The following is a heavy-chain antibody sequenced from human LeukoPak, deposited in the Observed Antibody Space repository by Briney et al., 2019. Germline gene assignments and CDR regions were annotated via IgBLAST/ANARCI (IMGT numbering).Heavy chain of an antibody. CDR3: ARTEPISTGGFDY. V-gene: IGHV4-39*07. Sequence: SETLSLTCIVSGGSISKSNYYWGWIRQPPGKGLEWIGSIYYSGNSYYNSSLKSRVTISVDTSKNQFSLKLSSVTAADTAVYYCARTEPISTGGFDYWGQGTLVTVSS. J-gene: IGHJ4*02. CDR1: GGSISKSNYY. D-gene: IGHD1-14*01. CDR2: IYYSGNS.